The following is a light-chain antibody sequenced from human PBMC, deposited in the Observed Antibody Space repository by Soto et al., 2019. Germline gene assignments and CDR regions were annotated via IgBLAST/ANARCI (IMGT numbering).Light chain of an antibody. CDR2: AAS. Sequence: EIVLTQSPDTLSLSPGERATLSCTASESVTSSCLAWYQRKPGQAPRLLIYAASGRATGIPDRFSGSGSGTDFNLTISRLEPEDFAVYYCQQYGSSPLTFGGGTKVDIK. CDR1: ESVTSSC. V-gene: IGKV3-20*01. CDR3: QQYGSSPLT. J-gene: IGKJ4*01.